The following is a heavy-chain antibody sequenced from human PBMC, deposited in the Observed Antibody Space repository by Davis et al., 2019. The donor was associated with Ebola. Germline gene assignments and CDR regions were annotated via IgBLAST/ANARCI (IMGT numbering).Heavy chain of an antibody. CDR1: GASISLHY. V-gene: IGHV4-59*11. Sequence: PSETLSLTCTVSGASISLHYWSWIRQPPGKGLECIGSIHYTGSTTYNPSLKSRVTISVDMSKNQFSLRLSSLTAADTAVYYCARATYYYDSSGRRDAFDIWGQGTMVTVSS. CDR2: IHYTGST. D-gene: IGHD3-22*01. CDR3: ARATYYYDSSGRRDAFDI. J-gene: IGHJ3*02.